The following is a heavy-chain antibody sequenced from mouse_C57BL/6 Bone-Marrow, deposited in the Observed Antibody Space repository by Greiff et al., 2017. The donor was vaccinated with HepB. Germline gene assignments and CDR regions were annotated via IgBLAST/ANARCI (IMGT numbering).Heavy chain of an antibody. CDR3: ARRGYYGLPFAY. D-gene: IGHD2-1*01. Sequence: EVKLVESGGGLVQPGGSLKLSCAASGFTFSDYYMYWVRQTPEKRLEWVAYISNGGGSTYYPDTVKGRFTISRDNAKNTLYLQMSRLKSEDTAMYYCARRGYYGLPFAYWGQGTLVTVSA. J-gene: IGHJ3*01. CDR1: GFTFSDYY. CDR2: ISNGGGST. V-gene: IGHV5-12*01.